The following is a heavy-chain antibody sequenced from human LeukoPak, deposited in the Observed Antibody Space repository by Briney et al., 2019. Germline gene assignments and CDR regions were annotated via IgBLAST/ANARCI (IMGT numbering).Heavy chain of an antibody. CDR1: KFTFSHYS. CDR3: VKEYHSRGFGAYFDY. CDR2: ISSDGSIK. V-gene: IGHV3-30*18. J-gene: IGHJ4*02. D-gene: IGHD3-3*01. Sequence: GGSLRLSCTASKFTFSHYSMQWARQAPGKGLEWVAVISSDGSIKVYADSVKGRFTLSRDNSINTVDLQMNSLRAEDTAVYYCVKEYHSRGFGAYFDYWGQGTLVTVSS.